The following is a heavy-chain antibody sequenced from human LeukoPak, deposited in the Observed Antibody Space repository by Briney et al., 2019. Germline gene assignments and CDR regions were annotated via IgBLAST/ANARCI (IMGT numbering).Heavy chain of an antibody. J-gene: IGHJ4*02. CDR3: ASNYYDSSGYSAGFDY. D-gene: IGHD3-22*01. V-gene: IGHV4-39*07. CDR2: IYYSGST. Sequence: PSETLSLTCTVSGGSISSSSYYWGWIRQPPGKGLEWIGSIYYSGSTYYNPSLKSRVTISVDTSKNQFSLKLSSVTAADTAVYYCASNYYDSSGYSAGFDYWGQGTLVTVSS. CDR1: GGSISSSSYY.